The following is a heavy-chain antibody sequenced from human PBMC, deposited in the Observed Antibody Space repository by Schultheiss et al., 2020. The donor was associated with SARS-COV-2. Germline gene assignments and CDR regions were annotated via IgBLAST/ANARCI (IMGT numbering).Heavy chain of an antibody. CDR2: ISGSGGST. CDR1: GFTFSSYA. CDR3: ASIAVAGKYYYGMDV. Sequence: GGSLRLSCAASGFTFSSYAMSWVRQAPGKGLEWVSAISGSGGSTYYADSVKGRFTISRDNSKNTLYLQMNSLRAEDTAVYYCASIAVAGKYYYGMDVWGQGTTVTVSS. D-gene: IGHD6-19*01. J-gene: IGHJ6*02. V-gene: IGHV3-23*01.